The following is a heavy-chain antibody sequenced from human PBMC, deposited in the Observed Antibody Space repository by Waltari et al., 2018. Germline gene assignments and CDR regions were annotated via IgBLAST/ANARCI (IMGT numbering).Heavy chain of an antibody. Sequence: QVQLVQSGAEVKKPGSSVKVSCKASGGTFSSYAISWVRQAPGQGLEWMGGIIPIFGTANYAQKFQGRVTITTDESTSTAYMELSSLRSEDTAVYYCARDYQMVRGERGDHYYMDVWGKGTTVTVSS. J-gene: IGHJ6*03. V-gene: IGHV1-69*05. CDR2: IIPIFGTA. CDR3: ARDYQMVRGERGDHYYMDV. CDR1: GGTFSSYA. D-gene: IGHD3-10*01.